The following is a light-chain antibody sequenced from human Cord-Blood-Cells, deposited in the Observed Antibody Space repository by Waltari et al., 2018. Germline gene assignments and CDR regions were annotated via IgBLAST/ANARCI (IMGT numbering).Light chain of an antibody. CDR1: QGTSSR. V-gene: IGKV1-12*01. Sequence: DLQLTQSPSSVSASVGDRVTITCRASQGTSSRLAWYQQKPGKAPKLLIYAASSLQSVVPSRCSGCASGTDFTLTISSLQPDDVATYYCQQANSFPCTVGPGTKVDIK. CDR3: QQANSFPCT. J-gene: IGKJ3*01. CDR2: AAS.